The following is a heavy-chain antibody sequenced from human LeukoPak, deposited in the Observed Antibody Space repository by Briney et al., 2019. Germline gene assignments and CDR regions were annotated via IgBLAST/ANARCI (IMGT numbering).Heavy chain of an antibody. CDR3: VRDRYHGDHNLGDY. D-gene: IGHD4-17*01. CDR2: ISHSGATR. J-gene: IGHJ4*02. CDR1: GFIFGDYD. Sequence: GGSLRLSCAASGFIFGDYDMAWIRQAPEKGLEWLAYISHSGATRFYADSVMGRFTISRDNAKHSLSLQMNSLTAEDTALYYCVRDRYHGDHNLGDYWGQGTLVIVSS. V-gene: IGHV3-11*04.